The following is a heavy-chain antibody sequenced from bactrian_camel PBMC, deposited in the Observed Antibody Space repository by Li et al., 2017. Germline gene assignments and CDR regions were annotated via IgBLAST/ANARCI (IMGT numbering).Heavy chain of an antibody. V-gene: IGHV3-1*01. J-gene: IGHJ4*01. D-gene: IGHD2*01. Sequence: DVQLVESGGGLVQPGESLRLSCAASGFTLGDYFVAWIRQAPGKGLEWVSTSSWSGDSTNYSDSVKGRFTISQDNAKNTLYLQLNSLKTEDTAKYFCAKGIQKCPSNYCRPEGQGTQVTV. CDR1: GFTLGDYF. CDR2: SSWSGDST.